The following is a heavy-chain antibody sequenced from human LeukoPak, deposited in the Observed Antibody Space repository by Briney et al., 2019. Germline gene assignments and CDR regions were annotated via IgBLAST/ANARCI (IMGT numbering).Heavy chain of an antibody. Sequence: GGSLRLSCAASGFIFSSYTMNWVRQAPGKGLEWVSSISGGSRHKYYADSVKGRFTISRDNAKNSLYLQMNSLRAEDTAAYYCARTANFAAGYYIDYWGQRTLVTVSS. D-gene: IGHD6-13*01. CDR3: ARTANFAAGYYIDY. J-gene: IGHJ4*02. CDR2: ISGGSRHK. V-gene: IGHV3-21*01. CDR1: GFIFSSYT.